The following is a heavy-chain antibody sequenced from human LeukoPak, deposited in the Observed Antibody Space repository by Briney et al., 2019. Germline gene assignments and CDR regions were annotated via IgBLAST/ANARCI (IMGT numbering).Heavy chain of an antibody. J-gene: IGHJ4*02. D-gene: IGHD6-6*01. CDR3: ASSYSSSPLDY. CDR2: IYYSGST. Sequence: SETLSLTCTVSGGSISSYYWSWIRQPPGKGLEWIGYIYYSGSTNYNPSLKSRVTISVDTSKNQFSLKLSSVTAADTAVYYCASSYSSSPLDYWGQGTLVTVSS. V-gene: IGHV4-59*08. CDR1: GGSISSYY.